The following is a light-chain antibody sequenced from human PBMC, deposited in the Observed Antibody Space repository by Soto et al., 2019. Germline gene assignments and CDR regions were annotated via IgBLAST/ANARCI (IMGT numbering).Light chain of an antibody. V-gene: IGLV2-8*01. CDR2: EVV. CDR3: ASWDDTLTGLV. J-gene: IGLJ1*01. CDR1: KNDIGVYDF. Sequence: QSVLTQPPSASGSPGQSVTISCTGTKNDIGVYDFVSWYQHHPGKAPRLIIYEVVQRPSGVPDRFSGSKSGTSASLAINGLRSEDEADYSSASWDDTLTGLVFGTVTKLPDL.